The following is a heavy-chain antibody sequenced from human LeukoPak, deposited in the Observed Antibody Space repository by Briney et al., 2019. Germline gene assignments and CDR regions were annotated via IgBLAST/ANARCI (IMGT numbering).Heavy chain of an antibody. CDR3: AKHHYSSSRDYFDY. D-gene: IGHD6-13*01. J-gene: IGHJ4*02. Sequence: GGSLRLSCAASGFTFSSYSMNWVRQAPGKGLEWVSVISGSGGSTNYADSVKGRFIISGDNSRNTLFLQMNSLRAEDTAVYYCAKHHYSSSRDYFDYWGQGTLVTVSS. CDR1: GFTFSSYS. CDR2: ISGSGGST. V-gene: IGHV3-23*01.